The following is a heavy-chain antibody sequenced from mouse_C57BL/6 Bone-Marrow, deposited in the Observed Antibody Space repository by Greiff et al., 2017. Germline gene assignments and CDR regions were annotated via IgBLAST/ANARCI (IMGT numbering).Heavy chain of an antibody. CDR2: IDPNSGGT. V-gene: IGHV1-72*01. D-gene: IGHD2-1*01. CDR1: GYPFTSSW. J-gene: IGHJ2*01. CDR3: ARGRDGNWVFDY. Sequence: QVQLQQPGAELVKPGASVKLSCKASGYPFTSSWMHWVKQRPGRGLEWIGRIDPNSGGTTYNEKFKTKATLTAAKPPSTAYMQLSSLTAEDGAVYDCARGRDGNWVFDYWGQGTTLTVSS.